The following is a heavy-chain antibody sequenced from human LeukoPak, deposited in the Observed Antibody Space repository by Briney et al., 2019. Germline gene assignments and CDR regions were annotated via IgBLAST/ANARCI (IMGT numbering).Heavy chain of an antibody. CDR2: IYYDGSNI. V-gene: IGHV3-33*01. J-gene: IGHJ4*02. Sequence: PGRSLTLSCAASEFTFTTYGMHWVRQAPGKGLEWVAFIYYDGSNIYYADYVKGRFTISRDISKNTLYQQMDSLRAEDTAIYYCARDWKTNSFDYWGQGTLVTVSS. D-gene: IGHD1-1*01. CDR1: EFTFTTYG. CDR3: ARDWKTNSFDY.